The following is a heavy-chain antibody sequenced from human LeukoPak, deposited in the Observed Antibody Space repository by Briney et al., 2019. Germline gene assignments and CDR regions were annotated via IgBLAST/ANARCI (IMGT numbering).Heavy chain of an antibody. CDR3: ARGFMYGTFDY. D-gene: IGHD2-8*01. CDR1: GGSFSGYY. V-gene: IGHV4-59*01. J-gene: IGHJ4*02. CDR2: IYYSGST. Sequence: PSETLSLTCAVYGGSFSGYYWSWIRQPPGKGLEWIGYIYYSGSTNYNPSLKSRVTISVDTSKNQFSLKLNSVTAADTAVYYCARGFMYGTFDYWGQGTLVTVSS.